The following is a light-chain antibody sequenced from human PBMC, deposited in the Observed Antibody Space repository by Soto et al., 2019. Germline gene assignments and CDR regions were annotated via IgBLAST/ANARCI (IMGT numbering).Light chain of an antibody. J-gene: IGKJ1*01. CDR1: QSISSN. V-gene: IGKV1-39*01. CDR3: QQSYNTPRT. Sequence: DIQMTQSPSSLSASVGDRVTITCRASQSISSNLPWYQQKPGKAPKLLISAASSLQSGGPSRFSGSGSGTDFTRTISSLQPEDFATYYCQQSYNTPRTFGLGTKVEIE. CDR2: AAS.